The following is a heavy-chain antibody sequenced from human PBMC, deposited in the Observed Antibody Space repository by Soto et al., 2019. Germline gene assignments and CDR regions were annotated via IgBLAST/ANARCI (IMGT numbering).Heavy chain of an antibody. D-gene: IGHD5-18*01. J-gene: IGHJ4*02. CDR2: VESSGRT. CDR3: ARDGYGAFLDY. CDR1: GDSMTKNYRSWSMTNYYY. V-gene: IGHV4-61*08. Sequence: PSETLSLTCTVSGDSMTKNYRSWSMTNYYYWSWIRQTPGKGLEWIGYVESSGRTEYKPSLASRVTLSLDSSQNQFSLKLRSVTTADRPLYFCARDGYGAFLDYWGQGIPVTVSS.